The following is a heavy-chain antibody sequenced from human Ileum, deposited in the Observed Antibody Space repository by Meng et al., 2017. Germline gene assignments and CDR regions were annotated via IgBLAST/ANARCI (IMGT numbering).Heavy chain of an antibody. CDR3: ARGRAVTTFRRLDGYYYYGMDV. J-gene: IGHJ6*02. CDR2: IYTSGST. D-gene: IGHD4-17*01. Sequence: SETLSLTCTVSGGSISSGSYYWSWIRQPAGKGLEWIGRIYTSGSTNYNPSLKSRVTISVDTSKNQFSLKLSSVTAADTAVYYCARGRAVTTFRRLDGYYYYGMDVWGQGTTVTVSS. V-gene: IGHV4-61*02. CDR1: GGSISSGSYY.